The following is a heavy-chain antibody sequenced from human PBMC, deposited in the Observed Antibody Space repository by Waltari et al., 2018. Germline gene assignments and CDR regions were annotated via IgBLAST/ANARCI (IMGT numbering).Heavy chain of an antibody. Sequence: VRQMPGKGLEWMGIIYPGDSDTRYSPSFQGQVTISADKSISTAYLQWSSLKASDTAMYYCARHTQYCSSTSCYIREVDYWGQGTLVTVSS. J-gene: IGHJ4*02. V-gene: IGHV5-51*01. CDR2: IYPGDSDT. D-gene: IGHD2-2*02. CDR3: ARHTQYCSSTSCYIREVDY.